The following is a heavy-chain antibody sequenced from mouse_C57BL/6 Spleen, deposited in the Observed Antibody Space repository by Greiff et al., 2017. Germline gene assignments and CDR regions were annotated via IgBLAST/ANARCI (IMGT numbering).Heavy chain of an antibody. CDR3: ASSNWDYFDY. D-gene: IGHD4-1*01. CDR2: ISDGGSYT. Sequence: EVKVVESGGGLVKPGGSLKLSCAASGFTFSSYAMSWVRQTPEKRLEWVATISDGGSYTYYPDNVKGRFTISRDNAKNNLYLQMSHLKSEDTAMYYCASSNWDYFDYWGQGTTLTVSS. J-gene: IGHJ2*01. CDR1: GFTFSSYA. V-gene: IGHV5-4*03.